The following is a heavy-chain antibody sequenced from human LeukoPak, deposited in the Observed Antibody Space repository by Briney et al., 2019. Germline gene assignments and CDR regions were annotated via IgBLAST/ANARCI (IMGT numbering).Heavy chain of an antibody. CDR2: IYPGDSDT. V-gene: IGHV5-51*01. CDR1: GYSFTNAW. CDR3: ARRGSGYYVDY. Sequence: HGESLKISCTASGYSFTNAWIGWVRQMPGKGLEWMGIIYPGDSDTRYSPSFQGQVNISADKSITTAYLQWSSLKASDTVMYYCARRGSGYYVDYWGRGTLVTVSS. J-gene: IGHJ4*02. D-gene: IGHD3-3*01.